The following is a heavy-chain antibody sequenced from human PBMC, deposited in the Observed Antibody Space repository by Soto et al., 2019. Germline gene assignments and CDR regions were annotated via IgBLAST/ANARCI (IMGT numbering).Heavy chain of an antibody. J-gene: IGHJ4*02. CDR1: GFTFSNYA. CDR3: AKDQGGSWYEIDY. D-gene: IGHD6-13*01. V-gene: IGHV3-23*01. Sequence: EVPLLESGGGLVQPGGSLRLSCAASGFTFSNYAVTWVRQAPGKGLEWVSTISGSGGSTYYADSVKGRFTISRDNSRNQLYLQRNSLRAADTAVYYCAKDQGGSWYEIDYWGQGTLVTVSS. CDR2: ISGSGGST.